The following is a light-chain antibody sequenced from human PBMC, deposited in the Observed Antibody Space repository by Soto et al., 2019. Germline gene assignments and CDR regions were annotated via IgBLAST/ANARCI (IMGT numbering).Light chain of an antibody. CDR3: QQTYSPLLT. Sequence: DIQMTQSPSSLSASVGDRVTITCRASQSISNFLNWYQQKPGKAPKLLIYAASSLQSGVPSRFSGSGSGTDFTLTISSLQPEDFAIYHCQQTYSPLLTVGGGTKVEIQ. CDR1: QSISNF. CDR2: AAS. V-gene: IGKV1-39*01. J-gene: IGKJ4*01.